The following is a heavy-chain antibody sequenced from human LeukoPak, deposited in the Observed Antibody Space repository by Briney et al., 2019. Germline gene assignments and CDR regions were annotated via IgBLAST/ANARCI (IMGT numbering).Heavy chain of an antibody. CDR1: EFTFSSYG. D-gene: IGHD2-2*01. J-gene: IGHJ4*02. V-gene: IGHV3-30*18. Sequence: GGSLRLSCAASEFTFSSYGMHWVRQAPGKGLEWVAVISYDGSNKYYADSVKGRFTISRDNSKNTLYLQMNSLRAEDTAVYYCAKGYCSSTSCPLNYWGQGTLVTVSS. CDR2: ISYDGSNK. CDR3: AKGYCSSTSCPLNY.